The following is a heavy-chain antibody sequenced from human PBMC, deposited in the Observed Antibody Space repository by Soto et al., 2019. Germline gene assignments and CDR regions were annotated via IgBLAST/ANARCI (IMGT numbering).Heavy chain of an antibody. CDR3: ARGVAGSPHPDY. CDR1: GFTVGSFS. CDR2: LYSGGVT. J-gene: IGHJ4*02. V-gene: IGHV3-53*02. Sequence: EVQVVETGGGLIQPGGSLRLSCAASGFTVGSFSMSWVRQAPGMGLEWVSDLYSGGVTKYADSVKGRFTISRDKSRNTLYLQISSLRVEDTAVYYCARGVAGSPHPDYWGQGTLVTVSS. D-gene: IGHD6-19*01.